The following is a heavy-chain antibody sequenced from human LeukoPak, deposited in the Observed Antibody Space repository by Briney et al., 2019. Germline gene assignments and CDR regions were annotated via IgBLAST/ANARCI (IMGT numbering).Heavy chain of an antibody. J-gene: IGHJ4*02. CDR1: GFTFSSYW. D-gene: IGHD1-26*01. CDR3: ASSGSYRFDY. V-gene: IGHV3-21*01. Sequence: GGSLRLSCAASGFTFSSYWMSWVRQAPGKGLGWVSSISSSSSYIYYADSVKGRFTISRDNAKNSLYLQMNSLRDEDTAVYYCASSGSYRFDYWGQGALVTVSS. CDR2: ISSSSSYI.